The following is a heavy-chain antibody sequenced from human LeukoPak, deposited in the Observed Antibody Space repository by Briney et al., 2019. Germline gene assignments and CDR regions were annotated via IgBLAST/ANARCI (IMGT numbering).Heavy chain of an antibody. CDR2: ISAYNGNT. J-gene: IGHJ4*02. Sequence: ASVKVSCKASGYTFTSYGLSWVRQAPGQGLEWMGWISAYNGNTNYAQKLQGRATMTTDTSTSTAYMELRSLRSDDTAVYFCARVRATRFDYWGQGTLVTVSS. CDR1: GYTFTSYG. D-gene: IGHD5-12*01. CDR3: ARVRATRFDY. V-gene: IGHV1-18*01.